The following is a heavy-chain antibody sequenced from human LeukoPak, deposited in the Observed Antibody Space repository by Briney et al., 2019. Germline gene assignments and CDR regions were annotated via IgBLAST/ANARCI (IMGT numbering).Heavy chain of an antibody. D-gene: IGHD5-18*01. CDR1: GGSISSYY. J-gene: IGHJ4*02. CDR3: ARFGRGYSYYFDY. CDR2: IYYSGST. Sequence: SETLSLTCTVSGGSISSYYWSWIRQPPGKGLEWIGYIYYSGSTNYNPSLKSRVTISVDTSKNQFSLKLTSVTAADTAVYYCARFGRGYSYYFDYWGQGTLVTVSS. V-gene: IGHV4-59*08.